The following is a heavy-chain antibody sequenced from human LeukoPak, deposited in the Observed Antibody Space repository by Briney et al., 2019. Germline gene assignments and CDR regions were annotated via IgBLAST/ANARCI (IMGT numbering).Heavy chain of an antibody. J-gene: IGHJ4*02. CDR3: AKAFRRGAVAGKGTLPFDY. D-gene: IGHD6-19*01. CDR1: GFTFSSYA. CDR2: ISGSGGST. Sequence: GGSLRLSCAASGFTFSSYAMSWVRQAQGKGLEWVSAISGSGGSTYYADSVKGRFTISRDNSKNTLYLQMNSLRAEDTAVYYCAKAFRRGAVAGKGTLPFDYWGQGTLVTVSS. V-gene: IGHV3-23*01.